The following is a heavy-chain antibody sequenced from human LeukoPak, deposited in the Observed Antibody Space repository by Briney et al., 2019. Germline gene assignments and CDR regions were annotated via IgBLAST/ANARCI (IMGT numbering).Heavy chain of an antibody. J-gene: IGHJ4*02. Sequence: GGSLRLSCAASGFTFSSYWMSWVRQAPGKGLEWVANIKQDGSEKYYVDSVKGRFTISRDNSKNTLYLQMNSLRAEDTAVYYCAKARYFDWLDYWGQGTLVTVSS. CDR2: IKQDGSEK. D-gene: IGHD3-9*01. CDR3: AKARYFDWLDY. CDR1: GFTFSSYW. V-gene: IGHV3-7*03.